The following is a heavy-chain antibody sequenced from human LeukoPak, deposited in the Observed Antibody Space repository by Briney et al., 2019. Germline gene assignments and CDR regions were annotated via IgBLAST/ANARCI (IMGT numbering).Heavy chain of an antibody. CDR2: IYYSGST. CDR3: ARETTVTTDRRSVQDAFDI. D-gene: IGHD4-11*01. CDR1: GGSISSGGYY. V-gene: IGHV4-31*03. J-gene: IGHJ3*02. Sequence: PSQTLSLTCTVSGGSISSGGYYWSWIRQHPGKGLEWIGYIYYSGSTYYNPSLKSRVTISVDTSKNQFSLKLSSVTAADTAVYYCARETTVTTDRRSVQDAFDIWGQGTMVTVSS.